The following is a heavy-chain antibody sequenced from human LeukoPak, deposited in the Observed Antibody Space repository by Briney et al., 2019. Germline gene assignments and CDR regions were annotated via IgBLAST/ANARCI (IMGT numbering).Heavy chain of an antibody. D-gene: IGHD5-18*01. CDR2: ISSSSSYI. Sequence: GGCLRLSCAASGFTFSSYNMNWVSQAPGKGLEGVSSISSSSSYIHYADSVKGRFTISRDNAKNSLYLQMNSLRAEDTAVYYCARDLDTAMAYFDYWGQGTLVTVSS. CDR3: ARDLDTAMAYFDY. J-gene: IGHJ4*02. V-gene: IGHV3-21*01. CDR1: GFTFSSYN.